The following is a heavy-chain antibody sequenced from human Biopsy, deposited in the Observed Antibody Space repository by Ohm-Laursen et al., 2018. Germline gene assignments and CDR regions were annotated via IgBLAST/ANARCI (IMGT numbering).Heavy chain of an antibody. Sequence: GSLRLSCAASGFTLSNYEMNWVRQAPGKGLEWVSYISSSNTIYYADSAKGRFPISRDNAKNSLYLQLSSLRVEDTAVYYCASWDYWGQGTLVTVSS. J-gene: IGHJ4*02. CDR1: GFTLSNYE. CDR2: ISSSNTI. CDR3: ASWDY. V-gene: IGHV3-48*03.